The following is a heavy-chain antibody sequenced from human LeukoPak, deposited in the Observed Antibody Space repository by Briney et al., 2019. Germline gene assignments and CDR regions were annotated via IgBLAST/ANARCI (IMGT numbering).Heavy chain of an antibody. V-gene: IGHV1-2*02. CDR2: INPNSGGT. D-gene: IGHD3-10*01. J-gene: IGHJ4*02. Sequence: ASVKVSCKASGYTFTGYYMHWVRQAPGQGLEWMGWINPNSGGTNYAQKFQGRVTMTRGTSISTAYMELSRLRSDDTAVYYCARDYYGSGIKGFDYWGQGTLVTVSS. CDR3: ARDYYGSGIKGFDY. CDR1: GYTFTGYY.